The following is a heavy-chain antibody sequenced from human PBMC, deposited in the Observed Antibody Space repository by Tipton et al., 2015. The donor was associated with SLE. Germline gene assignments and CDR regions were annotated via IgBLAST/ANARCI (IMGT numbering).Heavy chain of an antibody. CDR3: ARLGGYYDSSGYSYYFDY. CDR2: MYSSGSS. D-gene: IGHD3-22*01. V-gene: IGHV4-61*02. J-gene: IGHJ4*02. CDR1: GGSISSRPYF. Sequence: TLSLTCTVSGGSISSRPYFWNWIRQPAGKGLEWIGRMYSSGSSDYNPSLKSRATISVDTSKNQLSLKLTSVTAADTAVYYCARLGGYYDSSGYSYYFDYWGQGTLVTVSS.